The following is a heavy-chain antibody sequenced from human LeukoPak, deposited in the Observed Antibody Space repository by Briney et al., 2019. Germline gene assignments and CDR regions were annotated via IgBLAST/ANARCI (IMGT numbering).Heavy chain of an antibody. J-gene: IGHJ4*02. CDR1: GFTFGRYW. V-gene: IGHV3-74*01. D-gene: IGHD1-26*01. CDR2: ITTDGSGT. Sequence: GGSLRLSCADSGFTFGRYWMHWVRQAPGKGLVWVSHITTDGSGTSYADSVKGRFTIPRDNAKNTLYLQMNSLRAEDTAVYYCARGAIVGANFDYWGQGTLVTVSS. CDR3: ARGAIVGANFDY.